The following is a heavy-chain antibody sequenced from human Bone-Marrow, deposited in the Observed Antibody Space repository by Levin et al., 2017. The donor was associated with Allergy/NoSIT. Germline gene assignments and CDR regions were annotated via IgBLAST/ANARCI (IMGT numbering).Heavy chain of an antibody. Sequence: KISCKASGGTFSSYAISWVRQAPGQGLEWMGGIIPIFGTANYAQKFQGRVTITADKSTSTAYMELSSLRSEDTAVYYCASGIAAAGDFDYWGQGTLVTVSS. V-gene: IGHV1-69*06. CDR3: ASGIAAAGDFDY. CDR2: IIPIFGTA. CDR1: GGTFSSYA. J-gene: IGHJ4*02. D-gene: IGHD6-13*01.